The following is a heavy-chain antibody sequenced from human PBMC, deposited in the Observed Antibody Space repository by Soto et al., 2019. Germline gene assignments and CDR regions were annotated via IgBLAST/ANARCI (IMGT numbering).Heavy chain of an antibody. V-gene: IGHV1-69*13. CDR1: GGTFSSYA. CDR3: ARDRGYSYGFPADP. J-gene: IGHJ5*02. CDR2: IIPIFGTA. D-gene: IGHD5-18*01. Sequence: GASVKVSCKASGGTFSSYAISWVRQAPGQGLEWMGGIIPIFGTANYAQKFQGRVTITADESTSTAYMELSSLRSEGTAVYYCARDRGYSYGFPADPWGQGTLVTVSS.